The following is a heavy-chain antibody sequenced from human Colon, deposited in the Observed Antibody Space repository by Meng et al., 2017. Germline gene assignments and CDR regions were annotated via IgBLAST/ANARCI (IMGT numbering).Heavy chain of an antibody. CDR2: IDPRNGDT. V-gene: IGHV1-2*02. CDR1: GYNFISYF. D-gene: IGHD6-19*01. CDR3: ARDLAGLGGF. Sequence: QVQLVQSWAEVKKPGASVKVSCKTFGYNFISYFMYWVRQAPGQGLEWMGYIDPRNGDTRYHQKFQGRVTMTRDTSITTAYMEMTDLRDDDTAVYYCARDLAGLGGFWGQGTLVTVSS. J-gene: IGHJ4*02.